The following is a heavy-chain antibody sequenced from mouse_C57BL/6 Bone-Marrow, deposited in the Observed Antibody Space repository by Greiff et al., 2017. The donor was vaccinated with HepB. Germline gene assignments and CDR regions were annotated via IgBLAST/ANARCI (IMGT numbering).Heavy chain of an antibody. Sequence: EVQRVESGGGLVKPGGSLKLSCAASGFTFSSYAMSWVRQTPEKRLEWVATISDGGSYTYYPDNVKGRFTISRDNAKNNLYLQMSHLKSEDTAMYYCARVQIPLYYGSSYEGFAYWGQGTLVTVSA. D-gene: IGHD1-1*01. CDR3: ARVQIPLYYGSSYEGFAY. CDR2: ISDGGSYT. CDR1: GFTFSSYA. J-gene: IGHJ3*01. V-gene: IGHV5-4*01.